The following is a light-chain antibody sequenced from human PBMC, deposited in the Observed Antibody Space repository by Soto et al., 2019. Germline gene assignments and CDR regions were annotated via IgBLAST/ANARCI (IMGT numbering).Light chain of an antibody. J-gene: IGLJ1*01. CDR2: DVR. Sequence: QSALTQPASVSGSPGQSLPISCTGTSSDVGGYNYVSWYQQHPGQAPKLMIYDVRNRPSGVSNRFSGSKSGNTASLTISGLQAEDEADYYCSSYTSSSTLVFGTGTKLAVL. CDR1: SSDVGGYNY. V-gene: IGLV2-14*01. CDR3: SSYTSSSTLV.